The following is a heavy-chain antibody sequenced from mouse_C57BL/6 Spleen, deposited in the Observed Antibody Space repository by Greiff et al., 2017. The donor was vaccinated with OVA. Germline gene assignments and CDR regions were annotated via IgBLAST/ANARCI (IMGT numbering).Heavy chain of an antibody. D-gene: IGHD1-1*01. CDR2: IDPENGDT. V-gene: IGHV14-4*01. Sequence: EVQLQQSGAELVRPGASVKLSCTASGFNIKDDYMHWVKQRPEQGLEWIGWIDPENGDTEYASKFQGKATITADTSSNTAYLQLSSLTSEDTAVYYCTGLRERDFDVWGTGTTVTVSS. CDR3: TGLRERDFDV. CDR1: GFNIKDDY. J-gene: IGHJ1*03.